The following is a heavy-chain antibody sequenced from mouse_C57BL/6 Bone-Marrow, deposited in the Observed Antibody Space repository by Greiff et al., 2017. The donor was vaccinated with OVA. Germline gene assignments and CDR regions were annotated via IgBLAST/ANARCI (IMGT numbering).Heavy chain of an antibody. Sequence: QVQLQQPGAELVMPGASVKLSCKASDYTFTSYWMHWVKQRPGQGLEWIGEIDPSDSYTNYNQKFKGKSTLTVDKSSSTAYMQLSSLTSEDSAVYYCARETTVVALDYWGQGTTLTVSS. CDR3: ARETTVVALDY. CDR2: IDPSDSYT. D-gene: IGHD1-1*01. V-gene: IGHV1-69*01. J-gene: IGHJ2*01. CDR1: DYTFTSYW.